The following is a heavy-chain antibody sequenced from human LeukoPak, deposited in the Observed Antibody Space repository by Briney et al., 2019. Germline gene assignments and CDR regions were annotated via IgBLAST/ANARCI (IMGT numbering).Heavy chain of an antibody. CDR1: GGSISSSSYY. D-gene: IGHD3-10*01. CDR3: ARDRGAGKAYYFDY. J-gene: IGHJ4*02. CDR2: IYYSGST. V-gene: IGHV4-39*02. Sequence: PSETLSLTCTVSGGSISSSSYYWGWIRQPPGKGLEWIGSIYYSGSTYYNPSLKSRVTISVDTSKNQFSLKLSSVTAAGTAVYYCARDRGAGKAYYFDYWGQGTLVTVSS.